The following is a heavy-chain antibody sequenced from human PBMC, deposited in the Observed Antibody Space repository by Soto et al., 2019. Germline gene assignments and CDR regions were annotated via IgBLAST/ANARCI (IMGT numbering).Heavy chain of an antibody. CDR3: ARVASSSSWHIPHFDQ. Sequence: GGSLRLSCAASGFMFRRYAMHWVRQAPGKGLEWVAGIWYDGSIKYYGDSVKGRYSISRDNSKNMLDLQMNSLRAEDTAVYYCARVASSSSWHIPHFDQWGQGTLVTVSS. J-gene: IGHJ4*02. V-gene: IGHV3-33*01. CDR1: GFMFRRYA. D-gene: IGHD6-13*01. CDR2: IWYDGSIK.